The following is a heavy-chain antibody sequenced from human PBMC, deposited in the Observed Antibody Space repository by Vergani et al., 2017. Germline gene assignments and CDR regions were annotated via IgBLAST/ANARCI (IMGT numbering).Heavy chain of an antibody. CDR3: ARDSGMGATRQAXFDY. CDR2: IKQDGSEK. D-gene: IGHD1-26*01. Sequence: EVQLVESGGGLVQPGGSLRLSCAASGFIFSSYWMSWVRQAPGKGLEWVANIKQDGSEKYYVDSVKGRFTISRDKAKNSLYLQMNSLRAEDTSVYYCARDSGMGATRQAXFDYWGQGTLVTVSS. CDR1: GFIFSSYW. V-gene: IGHV3-7*03. J-gene: IGHJ4*02.